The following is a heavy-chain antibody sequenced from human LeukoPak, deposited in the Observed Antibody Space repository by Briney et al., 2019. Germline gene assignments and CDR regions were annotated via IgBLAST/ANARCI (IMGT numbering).Heavy chain of an antibody. J-gene: IGHJ4*02. D-gene: IGHD6-13*01. CDR2: IYYSGST. CDR1: GGSVSSGSYY. Sequence: PSETLSLTCTVSGGSVSSGSYYWSWIRQPPGKGLEWIGYIYYSGSTNYNPSLKSRVTISVDTSKNQFSLKLSSVTAADTAVYYCARQGGYIAPLALWGQGTLVTVSA. V-gene: IGHV4-61*01. CDR3: ARQGGYIAPLAL.